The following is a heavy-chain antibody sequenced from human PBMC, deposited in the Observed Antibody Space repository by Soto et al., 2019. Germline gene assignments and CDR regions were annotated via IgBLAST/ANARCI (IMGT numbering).Heavy chain of an antibody. V-gene: IGHV3-7*03. D-gene: IGHD5-12*01. CDR1: GFTFSSYR. CDR2: IKQDGTEE. J-gene: IGHJ4*02. CDR3: ARGRFVATIQHFDS. Sequence: GGSLRLSCAASGFTFSSYRMSWVRQAPGKGLECVANIKQDGTEEHYVDSVKGRFTISRDNAKNSLFLQMNSLRAEDTAVYYCARGRFVATIQHFDSSGQGTLVTVS.